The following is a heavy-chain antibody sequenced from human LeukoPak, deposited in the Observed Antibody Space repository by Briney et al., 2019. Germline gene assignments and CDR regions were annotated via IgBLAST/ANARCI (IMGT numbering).Heavy chain of an antibody. V-gene: IGHV1-24*01. CDR1: VYTLTELS. Sequence: ASVKVSREVSVYTLTELSMHWVRQAPRKRLERMGGFDPEDGETIYAQKFQGRVTMTEDTSTDTAYMELSSLRSEDTAVYYCATGIWGYGRRFDYWGQGTLVTVSS. D-gene: IGHD2-15*01. J-gene: IGHJ4*02. CDR3: ATGIWGYGRRFDY. CDR2: FDPEDGET.